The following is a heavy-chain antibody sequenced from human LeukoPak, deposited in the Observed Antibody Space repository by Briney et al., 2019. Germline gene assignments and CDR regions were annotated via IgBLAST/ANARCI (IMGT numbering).Heavy chain of an antibody. CDR3: ARDRGTARYYYGMDV. D-gene: IGHD5-18*01. J-gene: IGHJ6*02. CDR2: ISSSGSTI. Sequence: LSLTCTVSGGSISSYYWSWIRQPPGKGLEWVSYISSSGSTIYYADSVKGRFTISRDNAKNSLYLQMNSLRAEDTAVYYCARDRGTARYYYGMDVWGQGTTVTVSS. V-gene: IGHV3-11*01. CDR1: GGSISSYY.